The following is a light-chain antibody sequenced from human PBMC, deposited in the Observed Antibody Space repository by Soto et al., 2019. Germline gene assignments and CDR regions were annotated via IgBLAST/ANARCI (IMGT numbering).Light chain of an antibody. CDR3: HQRQSWPRT. J-gene: IGKJ1*01. CDR2: QTS. CDR1: QYISNR. Sequence: DILLTQSPSTLSSSLDDRVTISCRASQYISNRLAWYQHRPGQSPRLLIYQTSLRAAGIPARFSASRSGTDFTLTISDLQPEDFAPYYCHQRQSWPRTFGQGTKVDIK. V-gene: IGKV3-11*01.